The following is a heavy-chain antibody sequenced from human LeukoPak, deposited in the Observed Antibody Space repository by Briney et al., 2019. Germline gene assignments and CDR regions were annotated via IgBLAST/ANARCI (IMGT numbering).Heavy chain of an antibody. J-gene: IGHJ6*03. CDR1: GFTFSSYG. CDR2: IRYDGSNK. V-gene: IGHV3-30*02. Sequence: PGGSLRLSCAASGFTFSSYGMHWVRQAPGKGLEGVAFIRYDGSNKYYADSVKGRFTISRDNSKNTLYLQMNSLRAEDTAIYYCAKNGDRGAYCTGGTCYPYFYYYMDVWGKGTTVTI. CDR3: AKNGDRGAYCTGGTCYPYFYYYMDV. D-gene: IGHD2-15*01.